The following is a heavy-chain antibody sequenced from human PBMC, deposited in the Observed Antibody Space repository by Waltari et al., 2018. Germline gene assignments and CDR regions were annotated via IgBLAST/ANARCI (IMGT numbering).Heavy chain of an antibody. CDR1: GFTFSSYS. J-gene: IGHJ4*02. V-gene: IGHV3-21*01. CDR2: ISSSSSYI. D-gene: IGHD6-13*01. CDR3: ARAGYSSSWYLWEDY. Sequence: EVQLVESGGGLVKPGGSLRLSCAASGFTFSSYSMNWVRQAPGKGLELVSSISSSSSYIYYADSVKGRFTISRDNAKNSLYLQMNSLRAEDTAVYYCARAGYSSSWYLWEDYWGQGTLVTVSS.